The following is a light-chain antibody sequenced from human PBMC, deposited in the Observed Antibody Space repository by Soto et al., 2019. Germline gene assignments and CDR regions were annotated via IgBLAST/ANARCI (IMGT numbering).Light chain of an antibody. CDR3: QQSYSTGMYT. CDR2: DAS. Sequence: AIQLTQSPSSLSASVGDRVTITCRASQGISSALAWYQQKPGKAPKLLIYDASSLESGVPSRFSGSGSGTDFTLTISSLQPEDFATYYCQQSYSTGMYTFGQGTKLEIK. V-gene: IGKV1-13*02. J-gene: IGKJ2*01. CDR1: QGISSA.